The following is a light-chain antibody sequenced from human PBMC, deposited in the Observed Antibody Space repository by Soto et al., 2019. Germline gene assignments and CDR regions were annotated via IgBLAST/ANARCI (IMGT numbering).Light chain of an antibody. CDR1: QSVSRSY. CDR2: GAS. V-gene: IGKV3-20*01. J-gene: IGKJ1*01. Sequence: EIVFRQSPGTLSLSQGERATLSCRDSQSVSRSYLAWFQQKRGKAPRLXIYGASHRETAFPDLFSRSGAGADFTLTISRLEPEDFAVYYCQQYGSSPWTFGQGTKVDNK. CDR3: QQYGSSPWT.